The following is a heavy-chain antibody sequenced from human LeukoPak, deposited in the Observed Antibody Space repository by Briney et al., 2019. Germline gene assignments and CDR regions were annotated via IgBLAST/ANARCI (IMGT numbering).Heavy chain of an antibody. Sequence: GGSLRLSCAASGFTFSDYYMSWIRQAPGKGLEGVSYISSSGSTIYYADSVKGRFTISRDNAKNSLYLQMNSLRAEDTAVYYCARSGHYSGSYYKNDYWGQGTLVTVSS. CDR1: GFTFSDYY. J-gene: IGHJ4*02. CDR2: ISSSGSTI. D-gene: IGHD1-26*01. V-gene: IGHV3-11*01. CDR3: ARSGHYSGSYYKNDY.